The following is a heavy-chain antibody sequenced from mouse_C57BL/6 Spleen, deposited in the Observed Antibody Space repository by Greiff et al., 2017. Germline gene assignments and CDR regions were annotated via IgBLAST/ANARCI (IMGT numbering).Heavy chain of an antibody. V-gene: IGHV1-62-2*01. CDR3: ARHGLLWSGSMDY. CDR2: FYPGGGGI. J-gene: IGHJ4*01. Sequence: VKLMESGAELVKPGASVKLSCKASGYTFTEYTINWVKQRSGKGLEWIGWFYPGGGGIKYNGKFKDKATLTADKSSSTVYMELSRLTSEDSAVYFCARHGLLWSGSMDYWGPGTSVTVSS. D-gene: IGHD1-1*02. CDR1: GYTFTEYT.